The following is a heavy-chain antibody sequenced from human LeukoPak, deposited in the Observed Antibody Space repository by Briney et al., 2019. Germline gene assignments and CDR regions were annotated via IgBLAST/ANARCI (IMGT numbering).Heavy chain of an antibody. CDR1: GGSISSYY. CDR3: AREVGYCSGGSCYSYFDY. J-gene: IGHJ4*02. Sequence: SETLSLTCTVSGGSISSYYWSWIRQPPGKGLECIGYIYYSGSTNYNASLTNRVTISVDTSKNQFSLKLSSVTAAGTAVYYCAREVGYCSGGSCYSYFDYWGQGTLVTVSS. CDR2: IYYSGST. D-gene: IGHD2-15*01. V-gene: IGHV4-59*01.